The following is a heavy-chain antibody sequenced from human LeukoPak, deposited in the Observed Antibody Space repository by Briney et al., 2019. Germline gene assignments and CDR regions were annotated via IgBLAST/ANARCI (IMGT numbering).Heavy chain of an antibody. D-gene: IGHD6-19*01. CDR3: SRGAGLSDY. V-gene: IGHV4-30-4*01. Sequence: PSQTLSLTCTVSGDSVSSGDYYWSWIRQPPGKGLEWIGYIYHSRSTFYNPSLKSRVTISIDTSKNQFSLKLSSVTAADTAVYYCSRGAGLSDYWGQGTLVTVSS. CDR1: GDSVSSGDYY. J-gene: IGHJ4*02. CDR2: IYHSRST.